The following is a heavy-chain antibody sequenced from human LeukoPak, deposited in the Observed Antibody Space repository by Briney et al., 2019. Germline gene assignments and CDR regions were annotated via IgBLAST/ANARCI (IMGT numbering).Heavy chain of an antibody. V-gene: IGHV4-39*01. D-gene: IGHD3-22*01. Sequence: SETLSLTCTVSGGSISSSSYYWGWIRQPPGKGLEWIGSIYYSGSTYYNPSLKSRVTISVDTSKNQFSLKLSSVTAADTAVYYCASRGYDSSRYHRDYWGQGTLVTVSS. CDR3: ASRGYDSSRYHRDY. CDR2: IYYSGST. J-gene: IGHJ4*02. CDR1: GGSISSSSYY.